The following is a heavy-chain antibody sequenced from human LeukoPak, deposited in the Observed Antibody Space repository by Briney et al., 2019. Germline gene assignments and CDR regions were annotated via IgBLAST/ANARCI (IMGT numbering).Heavy chain of an antibody. D-gene: IGHD5-24*01. CDR2: INPNSGGT. V-gene: IGHV1-2*02. Sequence: ASVKVSCKASGYTFTGDYMHWVRQAPGQGLEWMGWINPNSGGTNYAQKFQGRVTMTRDTSIRTAYMELSRLRYDDTAMYYCARSRDDYNPWYFDYWGQGTLVTVSS. CDR1: GYTFTGDY. CDR3: ARSRDDYNPWYFDY. J-gene: IGHJ4*02.